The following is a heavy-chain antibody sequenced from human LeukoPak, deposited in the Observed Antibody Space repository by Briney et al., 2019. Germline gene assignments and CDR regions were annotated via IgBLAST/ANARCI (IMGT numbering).Heavy chain of an antibody. CDR2: IYQTGST. CDR1: TDSTNTYY. Sequence: SETLSLTCSVSTDSTNTYYWSWIRQSPGEGLEWIGHIYQTGSTDYNPSFRSRVTISIDMSKKQFSLKLTSVTVADTAMYYCVRLRWELLAPYIDHWGQGGFVIVSS. CDR3: VRLRWELLAPYIDH. J-gene: IGHJ4*02. V-gene: IGHV4-59*01. D-gene: IGHD2-15*01.